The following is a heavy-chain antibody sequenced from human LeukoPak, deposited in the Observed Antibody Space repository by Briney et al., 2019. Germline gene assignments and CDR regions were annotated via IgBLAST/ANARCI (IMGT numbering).Heavy chain of an antibody. CDR3: ARDVDTAMVTSSWFDP. V-gene: IGHV4-34*01. Sequence: SETLSLTCAVYGGSFSGYYWSWIRQPPGKGLEWIGEIDHSRRTNYNPSLKSRVTISVDTSKSQFSLKLSSVTAADTAVYYCARDVDTAMVTSSWFDPWGQGTLVTVSS. J-gene: IGHJ5*02. D-gene: IGHD5-18*01. CDR2: IDHSRRT. CDR1: GGSFSGYY.